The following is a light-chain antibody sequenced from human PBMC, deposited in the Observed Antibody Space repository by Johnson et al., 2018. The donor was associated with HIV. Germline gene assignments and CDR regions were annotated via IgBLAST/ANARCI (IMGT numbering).Light chain of an antibody. CDR2: DNS. V-gene: IGLV1-51*01. J-gene: IGLJ1*01. Sequence: QSVLTQPPSVSAAPGQKVTISCSGNRSNIGDNFVSWYQHLPGTAPKLLVYDNSKRPSGLPDRFSRSKSGPSATLGITGLPPGDEADYYCGTWDSSLSAGYVFGTGTKVTVL. CDR3: GTWDSSLSAGYV. CDR1: RSNIGDNF.